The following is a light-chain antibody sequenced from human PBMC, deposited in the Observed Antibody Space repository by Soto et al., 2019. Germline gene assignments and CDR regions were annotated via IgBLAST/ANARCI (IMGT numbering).Light chain of an antibody. CDR2: DNT. CDR1: SSNIGANY. Sequence: QSVLTQPPSVSAAPGQTVTISCSGSSSNIGANYVSWYQQVPGSAPKVLIYDNTRRPSGIPDRFSGSKSGTSATLGIAGLQAGDEADYYCGTWDSSLSGVIFGGGTKLTVL. J-gene: IGLJ2*01. V-gene: IGLV1-51*01. CDR3: GTWDSSLSGVI.